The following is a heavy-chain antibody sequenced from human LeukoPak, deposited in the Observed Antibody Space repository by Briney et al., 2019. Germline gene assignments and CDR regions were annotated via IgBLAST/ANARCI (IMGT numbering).Heavy chain of an antibody. CDR3: ARVDIGVVHFDY. CDR2: ISSSSSTI. V-gene: IGHV3-48*01. CDR1: GFTFNSYS. Sequence: PGGSLRLSCAASGFTFNSYSVNWVRQAPGKGLEWVSYISSSSSTIYYADSVKGRFTISRDNAKNSLYLQVNSLRAEDTAVYYCARVDIGVVHFDYWGQGTLVTVSS. D-gene: IGHD3-22*01. J-gene: IGHJ4*02.